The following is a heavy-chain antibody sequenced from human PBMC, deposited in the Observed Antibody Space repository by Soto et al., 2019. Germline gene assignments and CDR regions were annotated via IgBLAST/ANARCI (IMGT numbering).Heavy chain of an antibody. CDR1: GFTFSSYS. CDR2: ISTSGGNI. CDR3: ARAAWEMTYFDL. Sequence: GGSLRLSCVGSGFTFSSYSMDWVRQAPGKGLEWVSSISTSGGNIYYADSLKGRFTISRDNAKNSLYLQMNSLRAEDTAVYYCARAAWEMTYFDLWGQGTLVTVSS. V-gene: IGHV3-21*01. J-gene: IGHJ4*02. D-gene: IGHD1-26*01.